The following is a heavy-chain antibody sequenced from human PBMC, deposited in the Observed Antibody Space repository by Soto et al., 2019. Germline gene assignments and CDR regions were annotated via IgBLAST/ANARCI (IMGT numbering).Heavy chain of an antibody. V-gene: IGHV3-30*18. D-gene: IGHD6-13*01. Sequence: QVQLVESGGGVVQPGRSLRLSCAASGFTFSSYGMHWVRQAPGKGLEWVAVISYDGSNKYYADSVKSRFTISRDNSQNTLYLQMNSLRAEDTAVYYCAKDLYMASIAAAGTGQDYYYGMDVWGPGTTVTVSS. CDR1: GFTFSSYG. CDR2: ISYDGSNK. CDR3: AKDLYMASIAAAGTGQDYYYGMDV. J-gene: IGHJ6*02.